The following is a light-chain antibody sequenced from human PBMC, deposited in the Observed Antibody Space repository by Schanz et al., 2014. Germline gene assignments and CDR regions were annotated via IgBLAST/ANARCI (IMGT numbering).Light chain of an antibody. CDR2: GAS. J-gene: IGKJ5*01. CDR3: QQYNNWAPIT. CDR1: QSVSSSY. V-gene: IGKV3-20*01. Sequence: EIVLTQSPGTLSLSPGERATLSCRASQSVSSSYLAWYQQKPGQAPRLLIYGASSRATGIPDRFSGSGSGTEFTLTISSLQSEDFAVYYCQQYNNWAPITFGQGTRLEIK.